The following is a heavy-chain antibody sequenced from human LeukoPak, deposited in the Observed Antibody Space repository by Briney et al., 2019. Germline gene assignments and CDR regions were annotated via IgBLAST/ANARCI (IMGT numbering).Heavy chain of an antibody. V-gene: IGHV3-7*03. CDR3: ARGGGLDV. CDR2: IKQDGSRE. Sequence: GGSLRLSCAASGFTFSSYWMSWVRQAPGKGLEWVANIKQDGSRENYVDSVKGRFTISRDNAKNSLYLQMSNLRAEDTAVYFCARGGGLDVWGQGATVTVSS. D-gene: IGHD3-16*01. J-gene: IGHJ6*02. CDR1: GFTFSSYW.